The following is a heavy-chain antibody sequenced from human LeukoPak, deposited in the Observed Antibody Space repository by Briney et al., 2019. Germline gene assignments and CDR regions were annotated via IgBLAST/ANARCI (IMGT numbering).Heavy chain of an antibody. V-gene: IGHV3-74*03. CDR2: ISPDGSSA. J-gene: IGHJ4*02. Sequence: GGSLRLSCAASGFILSRYWMHWVRQARGKGVVWVARISPDGSSALSADSVRGRFTISRDNADNTLYLQLNSLRAEDTAVYYCARVSFCPRCHFDYWGQGTLVTVSS. CDR3: ARVSFCPRCHFDY. D-gene: IGHD2/OR15-2a*01. CDR1: GFILSRYW.